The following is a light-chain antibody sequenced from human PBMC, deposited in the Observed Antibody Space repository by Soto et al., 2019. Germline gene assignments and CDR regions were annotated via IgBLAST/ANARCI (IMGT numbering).Light chain of an antibody. CDR3: QQYTNTNNPWM. CDR1: QRISSSY. J-gene: IGKJ1*01. V-gene: IGKV3-20*01. CDR2: GAS. Sequence: EIVLTQSPGTLSLSPGGRATLSCRASQRISSSYLAWYLQKPGQAPRLLIYGASSRATGIPDRFSGSGSGAEFTLIISGLQPDDSATYYCQQYTNTNNPWMFGQGTKVDI.